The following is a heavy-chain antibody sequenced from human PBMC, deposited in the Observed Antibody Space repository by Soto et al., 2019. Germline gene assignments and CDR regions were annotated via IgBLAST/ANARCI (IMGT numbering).Heavy chain of an antibody. J-gene: IGHJ5*02. D-gene: IGHD2-15*01. V-gene: IGHV4-39*07. CDR3: ARVRGNYCSGGSCLGSWFDP. CDR2: MFYSGST. Sequence: PSETMSLTYTVSGDSISSSSYYWAWIRQPPGKGLEWIGSMFYSGSTYYNPSLESRVTISVDTFKNQFSLKLTSVTAADTAVYYCARVRGNYCSGGSCLGSWFDPWGQGTLVTVSS. CDR1: GDSISSSSYY.